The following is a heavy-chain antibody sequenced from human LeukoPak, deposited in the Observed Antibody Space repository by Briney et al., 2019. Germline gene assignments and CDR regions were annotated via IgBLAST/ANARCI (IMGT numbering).Heavy chain of an antibody. CDR1: GGSISSGGYY. J-gene: IGHJ4*02. CDR2: IYHSGST. D-gene: IGHD2-21*01. Sequence: SETLSLTCTVSGGSISSGGYYWSWIRQPPGKGLEWIGYIYHSGSTYYNPSLKSRVTISVDRSKNQFSLKLSSVTAADTAVYYCASGDWEENLFFDYWGQGTLVTVSS. CDR3: ASGDWEENLFFDY. V-gene: IGHV4-30-2*01.